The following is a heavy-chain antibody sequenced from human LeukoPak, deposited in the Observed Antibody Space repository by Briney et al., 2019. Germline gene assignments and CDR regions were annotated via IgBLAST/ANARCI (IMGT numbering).Heavy chain of an antibody. V-gene: IGHV1-46*01. CDR2: INPSGGST. CDR1: GYTFTSYY. CDR3: ARDLIATVTTGRGKFDY. D-gene: IGHD4-17*01. Sequence: ASVKVSCKASGYTFTSYYMHWVRQATGQGLEWMGIINPSGGSTSYAQKFQGRVTMTRDMSTNTVYMELSSLRSEDTAVYYCARDLIATVTTGRGKFDYWGQGTLVTVSS. J-gene: IGHJ4*02.